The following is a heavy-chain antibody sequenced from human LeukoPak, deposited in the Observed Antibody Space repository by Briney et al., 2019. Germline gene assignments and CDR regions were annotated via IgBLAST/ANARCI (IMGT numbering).Heavy chain of an antibody. Sequence: ASVKVSCKASRYTFTGYHIHWVRQAPGQGLEWRGWMNPKSGGSKYVKKFQGRVTLTRDTATMTASLQLNSLRSDDTAVYYCARVVPAAVLGDYFDSWGQGTLVTVSS. D-gene: IGHD2-2*02. CDR1: RYTFTGYH. CDR3: ARVVPAAVLGDYFDS. CDR2: MNPKSGGS. V-gene: IGHV1-2*02. J-gene: IGHJ4*02.